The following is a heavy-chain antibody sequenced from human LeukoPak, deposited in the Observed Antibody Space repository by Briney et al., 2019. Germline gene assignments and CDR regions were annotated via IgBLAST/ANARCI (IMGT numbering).Heavy chain of an antibody. J-gene: IGHJ6*03. CDR3: ARRTPGYCITTSCPDTYYYYYYMDV. CDR2: IKQDGSET. D-gene: IGHD2-2*01. Sequence: GGSLRLSCAASGFAFSSSWMSWVRQAPGKGLEWVANIKQDGSETYYVDSLKGRFTVSRDNAKNSVYLQMNNLRAEDTAVYYCARRTPGYCITTSCPDTYYYYYYMDVWGKGTTVTVSS. V-gene: IGHV3-7*01. CDR1: GFAFSSSW.